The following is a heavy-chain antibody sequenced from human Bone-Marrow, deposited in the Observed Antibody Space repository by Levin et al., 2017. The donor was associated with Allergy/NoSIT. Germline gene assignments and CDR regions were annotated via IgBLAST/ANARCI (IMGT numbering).Heavy chain of an antibody. J-gene: IGHJ3*02. D-gene: IGHD1-26*01. CDR2: IRSKLYGATT. CDR1: GFPFGDYV. V-gene: IGHV3-49*04. CDR3: TRDSLEWELPTDAFDI. Sequence: GESLKISCAASGFPFGDYVMNWVRQTPGRGLEWVGLIRSKLYGATTEYAASVEGRFTISRDDSYSIAYLQMNSLKTEDTALYYCTRDSLEWELPTDAFDIWGQGTMVTVSS.